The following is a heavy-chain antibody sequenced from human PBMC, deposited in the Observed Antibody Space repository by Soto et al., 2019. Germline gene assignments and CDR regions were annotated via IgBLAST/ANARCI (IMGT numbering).Heavy chain of an antibody. V-gene: IGHV4-59*08. J-gene: IGHJ5*02. CDR1: GGSIDTYY. Sequence: SETLSLTCTVSGGSIDTYYWSWIRQPPGKGLKWIGYIYYSGSTTYSPSLKSRVTILVDRSKNQLSLNLRSVTAADTAVYYCARLGGYYQSLDTWGQGTLVTVS. CDR2: IYYSGST. D-gene: IGHD3-22*01. CDR3: ARLGGYYQSLDT.